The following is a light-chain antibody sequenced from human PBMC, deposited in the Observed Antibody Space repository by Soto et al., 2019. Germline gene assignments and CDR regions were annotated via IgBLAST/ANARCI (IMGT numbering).Light chain of an antibody. CDR1: SRDVGGYPY. J-gene: IGLJ2*01. CDR2: EVY. Sequence: QSALTQPPSASGSPGQSVTISCTGTSRDVGGYPYVSWYQRFPGKAPKLIIYEVYRRPSGVPDRFSGSKSGNTASLTVSGLQAEDEADYYCSSYAGSYIDVVFGGGTKVTVL. V-gene: IGLV2-8*01. CDR3: SSYAGSYIDVV.